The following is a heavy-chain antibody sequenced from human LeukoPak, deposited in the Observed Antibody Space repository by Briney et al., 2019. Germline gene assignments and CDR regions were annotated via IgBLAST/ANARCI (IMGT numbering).Heavy chain of an antibody. CDR1: GGSISSYY. J-gene: IGHJ4*02. CDR3: ARGAGGYSYGH. Sequence: SETLSLTCTVSGGSISSYYWSWIRQPPGKGLEWIGYIYYSGSTNYNPSLKSRVTILVDTSKNQFSLKLSSVTAADTAVYYCARGAGGYSYGHWGQGTLVTVSS. D-gene: IGHD5-18*01. CDR2: IYYSGST. V-gene: IGHV4-59*01.